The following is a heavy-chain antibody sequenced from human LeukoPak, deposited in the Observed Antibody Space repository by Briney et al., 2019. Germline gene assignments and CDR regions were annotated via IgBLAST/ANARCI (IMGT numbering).Heavy chain of an antibody. V-gene: IGHV3-66*01. D-gene: IGHD3-10*01. CDR2: IYSGGST. CDR3: ARFYGSGTDDAFDI. J-gene: IGHJ3*02. Sequence: GGFLRLSCAASGFTVSSNYMSWVRQAPGKGLEWVSVIYSGGSTYYADSVKGRFTISRDNSKNTLYLQMNSLRAEDTAVYYCARFYGSGTDDAFDIWGQGTMVTVSS. CDR1: GFTVSSNY.